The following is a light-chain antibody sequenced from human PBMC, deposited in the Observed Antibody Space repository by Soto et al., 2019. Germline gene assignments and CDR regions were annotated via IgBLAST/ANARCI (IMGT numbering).Light chain of an antibody. J-gene: IGKJ3*01. CDR1: QGISSY. CDR3: QQLNS. V-gene: IGKV1-9*01. Sequence: DIQLTQSPYFLSASVGDRVTITCRASQGISSYLAWYQQKPGKAPKLLIYAASTLQSGVPSRFSGSGSGTEFSLTISSLQPEDFSTYYCQQLNSFGPGTKVDIK. CDR2: AAS.